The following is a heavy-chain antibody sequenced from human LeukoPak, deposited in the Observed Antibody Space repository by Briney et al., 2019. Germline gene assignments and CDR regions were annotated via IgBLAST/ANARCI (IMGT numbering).Heavy chain of an antibody. Sequence: SETLSLTCAVYGGSFSGYYWSWIRQPPGKGLEWIGEINHSGSTNYSPSLKSRVTISVDTSKNQSSLKLSSVTAADTAVYYCARGIPRYYVYATLDYFDYWGQGTLVTVSS. CDR3: ARGIPRYYVYATLDYFDY. V-gene: IGHV4-34*01. CDR1: GGSFSGYY. CDR2: INHSGST. D-gene: IGHD2-8*01. J-gene: IGHJ4*02.